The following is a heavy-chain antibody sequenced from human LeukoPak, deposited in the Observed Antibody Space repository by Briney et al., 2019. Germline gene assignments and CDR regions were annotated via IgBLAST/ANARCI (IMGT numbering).Heavy chain of an antibody. CDR1: GFTFSSYS. Sequence: GGSLRLSCAASGFTFSSYSMNWVRQAPGKGLEWVSSISSSSSYIYYADSVKGRFTISRDNAKNSLYLQMNSLRAEDTAVYYCARDPPRIVGATRVNYFDYWGQGTLVTVSS. CDR3: ARDPPRIVGATRVNYFDY. V-gene: IGHV3-21*01. J-gene: IGHJ4*02. D-gene: IGHD1-26*01. CDR2: ISSSSSYI.